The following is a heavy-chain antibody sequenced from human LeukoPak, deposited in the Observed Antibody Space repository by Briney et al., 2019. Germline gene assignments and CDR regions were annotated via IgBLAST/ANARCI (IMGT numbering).Heavy chain of an antibody. Sequence: GESLKISCKGSGYRFTSYWIGWVRQMPRKGLEWMGIIYPGDSDTRYSPSFQGQVTISADKSISTAYLQWSSLKASDTAMYYCARQSSDCSSTSCYLSWFDPWGQGTLVTVSS. CDR3: ARQSSDCSSTSCYLSWFDP. V-gene: IGHV5-51*01. D-gene: IGHD2-2*01. CDR2: IYPGDSDT. CDR1: GYRFTSYW. J-gene: IGHJ5*02.